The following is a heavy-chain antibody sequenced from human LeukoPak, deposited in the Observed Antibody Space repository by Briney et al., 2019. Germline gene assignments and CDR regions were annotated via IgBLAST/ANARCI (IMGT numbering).Heavy chain of an antibody. CDR3: AKAYCSGGSCIDY. D-gene: IGHD2-15*01. Sequence: GGSLRLSCAASGFTFSSYAMHWVRQAPGKGLEWVAVISYDGSSKYYADSVKGRFTISRDNSKNTLYLQMNSLRAEDTAVYYCAKAYCSGGSCIDYWGQGTLVTVSS. CDR2: ISYDGSSK. V-gene: IGHV3-30-3*01. J-gene: IGHJ4*02. CDR1: GFTFSSYA.